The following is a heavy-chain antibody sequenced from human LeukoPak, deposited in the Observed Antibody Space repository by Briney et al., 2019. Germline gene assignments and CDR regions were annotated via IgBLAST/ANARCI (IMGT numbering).Heavy chain of an antibody. CDR3: ARQHCSGGDCYFFD. D-gene: IGHD2-15*01. CDR2: IWYDGNNK. J-gene: IGHJ4*02. V-gene: IGHV3-33*01. CDR1: GFTFSSYG. Sequence: GGSLRLSCAATGFTFSSYGMHWVRQAPGKGLEWVAVIWYDGNNKYYADSVKGRFTISRDNSKNTLYLQLNSLRAEDTAVYYCARQHCSGGDCYFFDWGQGTLVTVSS.